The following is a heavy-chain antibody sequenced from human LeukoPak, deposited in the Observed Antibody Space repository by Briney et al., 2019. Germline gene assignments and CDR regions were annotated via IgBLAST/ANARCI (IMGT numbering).Heavy chain of an antibody. Sequence: SETLSLTCAVYGGSFSGYYWSWIRQPPGKGLEWFGEINHSESTNYNPSLKSRVTISVDTYKNQFSLKLSSVTAADTAVYYCARKVPLYDFWSGSPGAHFDYWGQGTLVTVSS. D-gene: IGHD3-3*01. J-gene: IGHJ4*02. CDR2: INHSEST. V-gene: IGHV4-34*01. CDR3: ARKVPLYDFWSGSPGAHFDY. CDR1: GGSFSGYY.